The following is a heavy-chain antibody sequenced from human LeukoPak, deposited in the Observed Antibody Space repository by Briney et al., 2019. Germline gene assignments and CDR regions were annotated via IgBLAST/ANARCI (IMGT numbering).Heavy chain of an antibody. J-gene: IGHJ6*02. CDR1: GFTFSSYA. D-gene: IGHD3-22*01. CDR3: AKDHPHSSGYYDLYGMDV. V-gene: IGHV3-23*01. Sequence: GGSLRLSCAASGFTFSSYAMSWVRQAPGKGLEWVSAISGSGGSTYYADSVKGRFTISRDNSKKTLYLQMNSLRAEDTAVYYCAKDHPHSSGYYDLYGMDVWGQGTTVTVSS. CDR2: ISGSGGST.